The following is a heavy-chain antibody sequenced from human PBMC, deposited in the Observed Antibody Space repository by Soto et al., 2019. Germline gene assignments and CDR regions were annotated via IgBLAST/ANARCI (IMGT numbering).Heavy chain of an antibody. V-gene: IGHV1-69*01. CDR3: ARAHLDIVATIDYYGMDV. CDR1: GGTFSSYA. CDR2: IIPIFGTA. J-gene: IGHJ6*02. Sequence: QVQLVQSGAEMKKPGSSVKVSCKASGGTFSSYAISWVRQAPGQGLEWMGGIIPIFGTANYAQKFQGRVTITADESTSTAYMELSSLRSEDTAVYYCARAHLDIVATIDYYGMDVWGQGTTVTVSS. D-gene: IGHD5-12*01.